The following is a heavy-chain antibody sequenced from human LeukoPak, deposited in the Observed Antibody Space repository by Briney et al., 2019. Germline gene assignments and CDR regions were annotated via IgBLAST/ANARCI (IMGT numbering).Heavy chain of an antibody. CDR2: ITPANGHT. D-gene: IGHD3-22*01. Sequence: EASVKVSCETSGYSLTSYMIHWVRQAPGQGLEWMGWITPANGHTKYSQKFQGRLTFTRDTSASTAYMELSSLRSEDTAVYYCARESYYYDSSGYYFGYWGQGTLVTVSS. V-gene: IGHV1-3*01. CDR3: ARESYYYDSSGYYFGY. CDR1: GYSLTSYM. J-gene: IGHJ4*02.